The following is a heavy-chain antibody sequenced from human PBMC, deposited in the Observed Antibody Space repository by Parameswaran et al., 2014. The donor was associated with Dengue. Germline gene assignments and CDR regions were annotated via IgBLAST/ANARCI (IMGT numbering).Heavy chain of an antibody. V-gene: IGHV1-18*01. Sequence: WVRQAPGQGLQWMGWISTYNGDTNYAQKLQGRVTMTTDTSTSTAYTELRSLRFDDTAVYYCAQDPWYRSNWSGRPHYGLDLWGQGTTVTVSS. CDR2: ISTYNGDT. D-gene: IGHD6-13*01. J-gene: IGHJ6*02. CDR3: AQDPWYRSNWSGRPHYGLDL.